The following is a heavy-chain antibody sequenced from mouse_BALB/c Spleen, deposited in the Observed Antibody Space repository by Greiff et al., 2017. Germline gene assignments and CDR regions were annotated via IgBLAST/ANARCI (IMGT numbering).Heavy chain of an antibody. Sequence: EVKLVESGGGLVQPGGSLRLSCATSGFTFTDYYMRWVRQPPGKALEWLGFIRNKANGYTTEYSASVKGRFTISRDNSQSILYLQMNTLRAEDSATYYCARDRYRYGAMDYWGQGTSVTVSS. V-gene: IGHV7-3*02. CDR2: IRNKANGYTT. D-gene: IGHD2-14*01. CDR1: GFTFTDYY. J-gene: IGHJ4*01. CDR3: ARDRYRYGAMDY.